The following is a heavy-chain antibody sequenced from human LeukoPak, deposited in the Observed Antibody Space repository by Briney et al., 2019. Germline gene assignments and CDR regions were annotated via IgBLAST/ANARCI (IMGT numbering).Heavy chain of an antibody. V-gene: IGHV4-59*01. D-gene: IGHD5-24*01. CDR3: ARYKFHNYFDP. CDR2: IYYSGNT. J-gene: IGHJ5*02. Sequence: SETLSLTCTVSGVSISSYYWNWIRQPPGKGLEWIGYIYYSGNTNYNPSLKSRVTISVDTSKNQLSLKLSSVTAADTAVYYCARYKFHNYFDPWGQGTLVTVSS. CDR1: GVSISSYY.